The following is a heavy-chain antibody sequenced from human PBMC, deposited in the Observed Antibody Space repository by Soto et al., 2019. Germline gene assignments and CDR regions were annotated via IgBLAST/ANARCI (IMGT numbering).Heavy chain of an antibody. J-gene: IGHJ6*02. Sequence: GASVKVSCKASGYTFTSYGISWVRQAPGQGLEWMGWISAYNGNTEYAQNFQGRVTMTTDTSTSTAYMELRRVRSDDTAVYYCARDGPAVAVHGPDYYYGMDVWGQGTTVTVSS. D-gene: IGHD6-19*01. CDR3: ARDGPAVAVHGPDYYYGMDV. CDR2: ISAYNGNT. CDR1: GYTFTSYG. V-gene: IGHV1-18*04.